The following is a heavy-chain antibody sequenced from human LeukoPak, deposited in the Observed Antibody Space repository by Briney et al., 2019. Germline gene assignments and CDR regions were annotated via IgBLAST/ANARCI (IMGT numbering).Heavy chain of an antibody. V-gene: IGHV3-23*01. Sequence: GGSLRLSCAASGFTFSTFAMSWVRQAPGKGLEWVSAISGGGGNTYYADSVKGRFTISRDNSKNTLYLRMNSLRAEDTAVYSCATSPYYDSSGKSYYFAYWGQGTLVTVSS. CDR2: ISGGGGNT. D-gene: IGHD3-22*01. J-gene: IGHJ4*02. CDR3: ATSPYYDSSGKSYYFAY. CDR1: GFTFSTFA.